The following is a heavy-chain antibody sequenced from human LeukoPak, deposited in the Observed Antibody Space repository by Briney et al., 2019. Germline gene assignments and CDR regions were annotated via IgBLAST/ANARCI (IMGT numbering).Heavy chain of an antibody. J-gene: IGHJ4*02. D-gene: IGHD6-19*01. V-gene: IGHV3-7*01. CDR1: GFTFSSYW. Sequence: PGGSLRLSCAASGFTFSSYWMSWVRQAPGKGLEWVANIKQDGSEKYYVDSVKGRFTISRDNAKNSLYLQMNSLRAEDTAVYYCAFGYSSGWYDPNYFDYWGQGTLVTVSS. CDR3: AFGYSSGWYDPNYFDY. CDR2: IKQDGSEK.